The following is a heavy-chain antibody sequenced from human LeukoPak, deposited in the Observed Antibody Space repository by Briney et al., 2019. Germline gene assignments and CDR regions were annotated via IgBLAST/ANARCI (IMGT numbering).Heavy chain of an antibody. CDR3: ARDRDIVVVPAARNAFDI. CDR2: ISSSSSYI. V-gene: IGHV3-21*01. CDR1: GFTFSSYS. J-gene: IGHJ3*02. Sequence: GGSLRLSCAASGFTFSSYSMNWVRQAPGKGLEWVSSISSSSSYIYYADSVKGRFTISRDNAKNSLYLQMNSLRAEDTAVYYCARDRDIVVVPAARNAFDIWGQGTMVTVPS. D-gene: IGHD2-2*01.